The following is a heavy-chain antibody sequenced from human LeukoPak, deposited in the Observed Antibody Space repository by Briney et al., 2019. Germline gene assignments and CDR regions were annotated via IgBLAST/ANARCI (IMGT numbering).Heavy chain of an antibody. CDR1: GGSISSYS. V-gene: IGHV4-59*08. Sequence: SETLSLTCTVSGGSISSYSWSWIRQPPGKGLEWIGYIHYNGSPNYNPSLKSRITISLDTSKNQFSLKLTSVTAADTAMYYCATVLSSYFDYWGQGTLVTVSS. CDR2: IHYNGSP. J-gene: IGHJ4*02. CDR3: ATVLSSYFDY. D-gene: IGHD3-3*01.